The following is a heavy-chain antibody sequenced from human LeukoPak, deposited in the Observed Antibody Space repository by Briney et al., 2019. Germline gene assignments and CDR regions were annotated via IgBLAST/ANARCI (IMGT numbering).Heavy chain of an antibody. CDR3: AKDLDPDYYDILTGYYNSLAY. D-gene: IGHD3-9*01. CDR1: KFTFSSYG. J-gene: IGHJ4*02. Sequence: GGSLRLSCAASKFTFSSYGMHWVRQAPGKGLEWVAFIRYDGSNKYYADSVKGRFTISRDNSKNTLYPQMNSLRAEDTAVYYCAKDLDPDYYDILTGYYNSLAYWGQGTLVTVSS. V-gene: IGHV3-30*02. CDR2: IRYDGSNK.